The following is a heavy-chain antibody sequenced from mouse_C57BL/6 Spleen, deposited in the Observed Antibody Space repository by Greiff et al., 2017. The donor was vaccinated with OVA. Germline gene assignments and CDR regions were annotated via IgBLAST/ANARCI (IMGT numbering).Heavy chain of an antibody. Sequence: VQLQQSGPELVKPGASVKLSCKASGYTFTSYDINWVKQRPGQGLEWIGWIYPRDGSTKYNEKFKGKATLTVDTSSSTAYMELHSLTSEDSAVYFCAREGDGSYWYFDVWGTGTTVTVSS. J-gene: IGHJ1*03. V-gene: IGHV1-85*01. D-gene: IGHD2-3*01. CDR3: AREGDGSYWYFDV. CDR1: GYTFTSYD. CDR2: IYPRDGST.